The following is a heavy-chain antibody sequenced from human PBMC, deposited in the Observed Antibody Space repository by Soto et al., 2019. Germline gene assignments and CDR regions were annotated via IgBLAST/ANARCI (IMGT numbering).Heavy chain of an antibody. CDR3: ARVLGDDYGDYGDFDSYYCYMDV. CDR1: GGSISSYY. D-gene: IGHD4-17*01. Sequence: SETLSLTCTVSGGSISSYYWSWIRQPPGKGLEWSGYIYYSGGTDYNRSLKGRVTISVAPSKNHFSLTLSSVTAADTAVYYCARVLGDDYGDYGDFDSYYCYMDVWGKGNTVTVSS. CDR2: IYYSGGT. V-gene: IGHV4-59*01. J-gene: IGHJ6*03.